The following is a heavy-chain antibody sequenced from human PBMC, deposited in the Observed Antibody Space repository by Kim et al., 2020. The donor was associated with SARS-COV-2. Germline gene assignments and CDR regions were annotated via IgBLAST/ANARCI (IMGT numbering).Heavy chain of an antibody. CDR1: GFTFSSYG. V-gene: IGHV3-30*18. CDR2: ISYDGSNK. CDR3: AKVDSGSYERVPQDY. J-gene: IGHJ4*02. Sequence: GGSLRLSCAASGFTFSSYGMHWVRQAPGKGLEWVAVISYDGSNKYYADSVKGRFTISRDNSKNTLYLQMNSLRAEDTAVYYCAKVDSGSYERVPQDYWGQGTLVTVSS. D-gene: IGHD1-26*01.